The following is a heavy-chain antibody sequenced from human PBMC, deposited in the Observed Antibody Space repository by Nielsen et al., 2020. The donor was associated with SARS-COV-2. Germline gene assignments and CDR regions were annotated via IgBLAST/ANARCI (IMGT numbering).Heavy chain of an antibody. V-gene: IGHV3-7*01. J-gene: IGHJ6*03. CDR2: IKQDGSEK. D-gene: IGHD6-13*01. Sequence: GGSLRLSCAASGFTFSSYWMSWVCQAPGKGLEWVANIKQDGSEKYYADSVKGRFTISRDNSKNTLYLQMNSLRAEDTAVYYCAKDPYSSRRYYYYMDVWGKGTTVTVSS. CDR1: GFTFSSYW. CDR3: AKDPYSSRRYYYYMDV.